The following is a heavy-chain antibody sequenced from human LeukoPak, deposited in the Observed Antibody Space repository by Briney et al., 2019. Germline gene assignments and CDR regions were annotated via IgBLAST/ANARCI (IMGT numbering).Heavy chain of an antibody. D-gene: IGHD6-19*01. Sequence: GGSLRLSCAASGFTFSSSWMSWVRQAPGKGLEWVANIKQDGSEKYYVDSVKGRFTISRDNAKNSLYLQMNSLRAEDTAVYYCARVGQQWLVRDFDYWGQGTLVTVSS. CDR2: IKQDGSEK. CDR1: GFTFSSSW. V-gene: IGHV3-7*01. J-gene: IGHJ4*02. CDR3: ARVGQQWLVRDFDY.